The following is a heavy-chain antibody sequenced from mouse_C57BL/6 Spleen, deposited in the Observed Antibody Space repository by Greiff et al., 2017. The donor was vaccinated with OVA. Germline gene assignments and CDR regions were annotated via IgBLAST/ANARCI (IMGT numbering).Heavy chain of an antibody. CDR3: TRDLGRGSYYAMDY. D-gene: IGHD4-1*01. Sequence: VQLQQSGTVLARPGASVKMSCKPSGYTFTSYWMHWVKQRPGQGLEWIGAIYPGNSDTSYNQKFKGKAKLTAVTSASTAYMELSSLTNEDSAVYYCTRDLGRGSYYAMDYWGQGTSVTVSS. J-gene: IGHJ4*01. CDR2: IYPGNSDT. V-gene: IGHV1-5*01. CDR1: GYTFTSYW.